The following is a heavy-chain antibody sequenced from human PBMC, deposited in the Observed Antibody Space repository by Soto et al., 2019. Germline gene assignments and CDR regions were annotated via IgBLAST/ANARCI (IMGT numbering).Heavy chain of an antibody. J-gene: IGHJ4*02. CDR2: ISYDGSNK. Sequence: QVQLVESGGGVVQPGRSLRLSCAASGFTFSSYGMHWVRQAPGKGLEWVAVISYDGSNKYYADSVKGRFTISRDNSKNTLYLQMNSLRAEDTAVYYCAKDRDESSGWPVALDYWGQGTLVTVSS. D-gene: IGHD6-19*01. CDR3: AKDRDESSGWPVALDY. V-gene: IGHV3-30*18. CDR1: GFTFSSYG.